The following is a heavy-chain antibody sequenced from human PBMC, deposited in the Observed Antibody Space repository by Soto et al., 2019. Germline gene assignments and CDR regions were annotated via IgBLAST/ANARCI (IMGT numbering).Heavy chain of an antibody. J-gene: IGHJ4*02. D-gene: IGHD2-15*01. CDR2: IHYTGST. V-gene: IGHV4-59*08. CDR1: GGSITSYY. CDR3: SSHGLSCIVGLCYGPFFDY. Sequence: SETLSLTCTVSGGSITSYYWSWIRQPPGEGLEWIGYIHYTGSTNYSPSLKSRVTISVDTAENQYSLELNSVTAADTAVYYCSSHGLSCIVGLCYGPFFDYWVQGALVTVSP.